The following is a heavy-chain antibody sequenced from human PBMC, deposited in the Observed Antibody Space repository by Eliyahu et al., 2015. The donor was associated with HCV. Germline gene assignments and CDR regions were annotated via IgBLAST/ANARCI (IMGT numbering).Heavy chain of an antibody. CDR1: GASVXMAVYF. J-gene: IGHJ4*02. V-gene: IGHV4-61*03. CDR2: IYSSGST. CDR3: ARRSQAVTAGGLDS. D-gene: IGHD2-21*02. Sequence: QVQLQESGPGLVKPSETLSLICSVSGASVXMAVYFWTWIRQPPGKGLEWLGYIYSSGSTFYNPSLKSRVTISADTSKNHFSLRLNSLTAADTAVYYCARRSQAVTAGGLDSWGQGTLVTVSS.